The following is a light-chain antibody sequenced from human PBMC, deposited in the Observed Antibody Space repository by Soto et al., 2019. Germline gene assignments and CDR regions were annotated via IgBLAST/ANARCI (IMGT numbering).Light chain of an antibody. CDR2: KAS. CDR3: QHYNSYSP. Sequence: DIQMTQSPSTLSASVGERVIITCRARQSIGNLLAWYQQKPGKAPNLLIYKASTLESGVQSRFSCSGSGTEFTLTISSLQPDDFATYYCQHYNSYSPFGGGTKFEIK. J-gene: IGKJ4*02. V-gene: IGKV1-5*03. CDR1: QSIGNL.